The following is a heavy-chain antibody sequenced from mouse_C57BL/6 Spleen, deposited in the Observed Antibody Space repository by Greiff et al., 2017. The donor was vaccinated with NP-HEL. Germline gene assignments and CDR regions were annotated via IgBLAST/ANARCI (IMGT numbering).Heavy chain of an antibody. V-gene: IGHV1-74*01. CDR3: AIFITTEGFAY. D-gene: IGHD1-1*01. CDR1: GYTFTSYW. Sequence: VQLQQPGAELVKPGASVKVSCKASGYTFTSYWMHWVKQRPGQGLEWIGRIHPSDSDTNYNQKFKGKATLTVDKSSSTAYMQLSSLTSEDSAVYYCAIFITTEGFAYWGQGTLVTVSA. J-gene: IGHJ3*01. CDR2: IHPSDSDT.